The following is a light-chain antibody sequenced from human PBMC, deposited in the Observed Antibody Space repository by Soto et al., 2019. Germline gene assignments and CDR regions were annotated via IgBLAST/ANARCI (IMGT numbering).Light chain of an antibody. J-gene: IGLJ2*01. V-gene: IGLV2-8*01. CDR2: DVS. CDR3: GSHAGSSAV. CDR1: SRDVGAYNY. Sequence: QAVVTQPPSASGSPGQSVTISCTGTSRDVGAYNYVSWYQLHPAKAPKVIIYDVSKRPSGVPDRFSGSKSGNTAFLTVSGLQAEDEADYYCGSHAGSSAVFGGGTQLTVL.